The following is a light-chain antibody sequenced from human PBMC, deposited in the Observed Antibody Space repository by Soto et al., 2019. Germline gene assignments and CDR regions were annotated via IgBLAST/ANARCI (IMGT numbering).Light chain of an antibody. CDR2: KAS. V-gene: IGKV1-5*03. Sequence: DIQMTQSPSTLSASVGERVTITCRASQSISTWLAWYQQKPGKAPKLLIYKASSLQSGVPSRFSGSGSGTEFTLTISSLQPDDFGTYYCQQYNSYSPTFGRGTKVDIK. CDR3: QQYNSYSPT. CDR1: QSISTW. J-gene: IGKJ1*01.